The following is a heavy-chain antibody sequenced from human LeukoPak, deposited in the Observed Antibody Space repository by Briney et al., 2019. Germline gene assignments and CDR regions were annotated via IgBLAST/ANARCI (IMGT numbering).Heavy chain of an antibody. Sequence: EPGGSLRRSCTASGFTFSSHWMRWARQAPGKGLEWVATIEPDGSEKYYLDSVKGRFTISRDNAKNSLYLQMNSLRAEDTAVYYCARDQPSSWYYFDYWGQGTLVTVSS. CDR2: IEPDGSEK. CDR3: ARDQPSSWYYFDY. D-gene: IGHD6-13*01. V-gene: IGHV3-7*01. CDR1: GFTFSSHW. J-gene: IGHJ4*02.